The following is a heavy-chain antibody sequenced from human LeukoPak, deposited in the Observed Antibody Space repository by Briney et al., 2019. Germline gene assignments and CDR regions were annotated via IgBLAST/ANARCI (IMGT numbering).Heavy chain of an antibody. CDR3: ARLQRTAGTYYDY. Sequence: GESLKISCKGSGXSFTSHWSGWVRQMPGKGLEWMGIIYPGDSDIRYSPSFQGHVTISADKSISTAYLQWSSLKASDTATYYCARLQRTAGTYYDYWGQGTLVTVSS. CDR1: GXSFTSHW. V-gene: IGHV5-51*01. J-gene: IGHJ4*02. D-gene: IGHD1-1*01. CDR2: IYPGDSDI.